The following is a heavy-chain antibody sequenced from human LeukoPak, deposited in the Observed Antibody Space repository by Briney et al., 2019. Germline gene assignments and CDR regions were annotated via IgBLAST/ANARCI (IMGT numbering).Heavy chain of an antibody. CDR3: ARAHVVVTAKPFYYYYYMDV. CDR2: INHSGST. CDR1: GGSFSGYY. V-gene: IGHV4-34*01. J-gene: IGHJ6*03. D-gene: IGHD2-21*02. Sequence: SETLSLTCAVYGGSFSGYYWSWIRQPPGKGLEWIGEINHSGSTNYNPSLKSRVTISVDTSKNQFSLKLSSVTAADTAVYYCARAHVVVTAKPFYYYYYMDVWGKGTTVTISS.